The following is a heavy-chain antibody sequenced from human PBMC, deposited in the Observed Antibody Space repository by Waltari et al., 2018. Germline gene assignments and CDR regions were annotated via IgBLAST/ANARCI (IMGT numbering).Heavy chain of an antibody. Sequence: EVQLVESGGGLVKPGGSLRLSCTASGFTFSTYDMNWVRQAPGRRWEWVSYSISSSSHIDTADSWKGRFTISRDNARNALYLQMHSLTAEDTAVYYCARDDSTLARNSGMDVWGQGTTVTVSS. J-gene: IGHJ6*02. CDR2: SISSSSHI. V-gene: IGHV3-21*01. CDR3: ARDDSTLARNSGMDV. CDR1: GFTFSTYD. D-gene: IGHD3-22*01.